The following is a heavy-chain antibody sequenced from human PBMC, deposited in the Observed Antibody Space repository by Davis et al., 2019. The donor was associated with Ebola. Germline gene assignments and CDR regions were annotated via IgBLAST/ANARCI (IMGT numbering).Heavy chain of an antibody. CDR2: INHSGST. Sequence: GSLRLSCAVYGGSFSGYYWSWIRQPPGKGLEWIGEINHSGSTNYNPSLKSRVTMSVDTSKNQFSLKLSSVTAADTAVYYCARGASGVYYYGSGSYFAMDVWGQGTTVTVSS. CDR3: ARGASGVYYYGSGSYFAMDV. CDR1: GGSFSGYY. J-gene: IGHJ6*02. V-gene: IGHV4-34*01. D-gene: IGHD3-10*01.